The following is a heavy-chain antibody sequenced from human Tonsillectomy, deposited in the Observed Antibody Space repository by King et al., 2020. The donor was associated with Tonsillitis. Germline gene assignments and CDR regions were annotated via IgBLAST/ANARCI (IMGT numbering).Heavy chain of an antibody. CDR3: AKEVVGYCGGNCYSSGYYYGMDV. V-gene: IGHV3-30*18. J-gene: IGHJ6*02. CDR1: GLTFSSYG. Sequence: VQLVESGGGVVQPGRSLRLSCAASGLTFSSYGMHWVRQAPGKGLEWVAGISYDGSNKYYADSVKGRFTISRDNSKNTLYLQMNSLIAEDTAVYYCAKEVVGYCGGNCYSSGYYYGMDVWGQGTTVTVSS. CDR2: ISYDGSNK. D-gene: IGHD2-21*02.